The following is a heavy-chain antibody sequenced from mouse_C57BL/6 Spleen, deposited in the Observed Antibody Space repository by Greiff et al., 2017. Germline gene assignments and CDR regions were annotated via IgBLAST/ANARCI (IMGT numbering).Heavy chain of an antibody. Sequence: QVQLQQPGAELVKPGASVKMSCKASGYTFTSYWITWVKQRPGQGLEWIGDIYPGSGSANYNEKFKSKATLTVDTSSSTAYLQLSTLTSVASAVYYCARSTVIAPYYFDFWGPGTTLTVSS. CDR2: IYPGSGSA. CDR1: GYTFTSYW. D-gene: IGHD1-1*01. J-gene: IGHJ2*01. V-gene: IGHV1-55*01. CDR3: ARSTVIAPYYFDF.